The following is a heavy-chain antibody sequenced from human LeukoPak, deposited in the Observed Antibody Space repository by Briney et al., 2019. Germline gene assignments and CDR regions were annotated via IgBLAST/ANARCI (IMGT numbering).Heavy chain of an antibody. CDR1: GYTFTSYY. V-gene: IGHV1-46*01. Sequence: ASVTVSCKASGYTFTSYYMHWVRQTPGQGLEWMGIINPSGGSTSYAQKYQDRVTMTRDTSTSTVYMELSSLRSEDTAVYYCARDLNYFGSGSYRSRMDVWGQGTTVTVSS. CDR2: INPSGGST. D-gene: IGHD3-10*01. CDR3: ARDLNYFGSGSYRSRMDV. J-gene: IGHJ6*02.